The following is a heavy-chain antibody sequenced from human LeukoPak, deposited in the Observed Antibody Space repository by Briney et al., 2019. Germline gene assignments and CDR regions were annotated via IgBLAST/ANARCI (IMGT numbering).Heavy chain of an antibody. D-gene: IGHD4-23*01. CDR1: GGSISSYY. CDR2: IYYSGST. V-gene: IGHV4-59*01. CDR3: ARATGGNSPY. Sequence: PSETLSLTCTVSGGSISSYYWSWIRQCPGKGLEWIGCIYYSGSTNYNPSLKSRVTISVDTSRNQFSLKLSSMTAADTAVYYCARATGGNSPYWGQGILVTVSS. J-gene: IGHJ4*02.